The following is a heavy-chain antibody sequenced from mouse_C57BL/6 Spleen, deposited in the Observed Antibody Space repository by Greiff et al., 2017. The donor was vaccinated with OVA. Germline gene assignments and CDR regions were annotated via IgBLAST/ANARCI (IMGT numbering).Heavy chain of an antibody. V-gene: IGHV14-1*01. CDR3: TTPYYGIGYYAMDY. CDR2: IDPEDGDT. J-gene: IGHJ4*01. CDR1: GFNIKDYY. D-gene: IGHD1-1*01. Sequence: VQLQQSGAELVRPGASVKLSCTASGFNIKDYYMHWVKQRPEQGLEWIGRIDPEDGDTEYAPKFQGKATMTADTSSNTAYLQLSSLTSEDTAVYYCTTPYYGIGYYAMDYWGQGTSVTVSS.